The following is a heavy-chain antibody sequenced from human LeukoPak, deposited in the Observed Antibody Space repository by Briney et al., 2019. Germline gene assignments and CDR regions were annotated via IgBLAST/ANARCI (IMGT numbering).Heavy chain of an antibody. J-gene: IGHJ1*01. CDR2: IRSKTDGGTT. CDR3: TTTPYYDILTGYYTLKGVFQH. D-gene: IGHD3-9*01. Sequence: PGGSLRLSCAASGFSFNNAYMSWVRQAPGKGLEWVGRIRSKTDGGTTDYAAPVKGRFTISRDDSKNTLYLQMNSLKTEDTAVYYCTTTPYYDILTGYYTLKGVFQHWSQGTLVTVSS. CDR1: GFSFNNAY. V-gene: IGHV3-15*01.